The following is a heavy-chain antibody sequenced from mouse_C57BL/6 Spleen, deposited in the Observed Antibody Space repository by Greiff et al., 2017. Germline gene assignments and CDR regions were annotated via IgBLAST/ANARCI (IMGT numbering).Heavy chain of an antibody. CDR2: IDPSDSYT. V-gene: IGHV1-69*01. Sequence: QVQLQQPGAELVMPGASVKLSCKASGYTFTSYWMHWVKQRPGQGLEWIGEIDPSDSYTNYNQKFKGKSTLTVDKSSSTAYMQLSSLTSEDSAGYYCARSGDSSGQRDWVAYWGQGTLVTVSA. D-gene: IGHD3-2*02. J-gene: IGHJ3*01. CDR3: ARSGDSSGQRDWVAY. CDR1: GYTFTSYW.